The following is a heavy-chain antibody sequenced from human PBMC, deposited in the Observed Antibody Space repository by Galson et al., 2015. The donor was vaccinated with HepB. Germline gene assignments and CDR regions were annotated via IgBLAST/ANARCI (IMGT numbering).Heavy chain of an antibody. V-gene: IGHV3-30*18. D-gene: IGHD3-9*01. CDR1: RFTFSSYG. CDR2: ISYAGSNE. CDR3: SKDSRGSNFHFYGMDV. Sequence: SLRLSCAASRFTFSSYGMHWVRQAPGKGLEWVAVISYAGSNEHHADSVKGRFTISRDNSKNMLYLQMNTLRPEDTAVYYCSKDSRGSNFHFYGMDVWGLGTTVIVS. J-gene: IGHJ6*02.